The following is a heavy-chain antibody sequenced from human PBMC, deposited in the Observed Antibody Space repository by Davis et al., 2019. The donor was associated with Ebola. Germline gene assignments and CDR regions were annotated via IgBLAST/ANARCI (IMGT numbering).Heavy chain of an antibody. V-gene: IGHV4-59*12. D-gene: IGHD3-10*01. CDR1: GGSISSYY. CDR3: ARGRSYYGSGSYYTR. J-gene: IGHJ4*02. CDR2: IYYSGST. Sequence: MPSETLSLTCTVSGGSISSYYWSWIRQPPGKGLEWIGYIYYSGSTNYNPSLKSRVTISVDTSKNQFSLKLSSVTAADTAVYYCARGRSYYGSGSYYTRWGQGTLVTVSS.